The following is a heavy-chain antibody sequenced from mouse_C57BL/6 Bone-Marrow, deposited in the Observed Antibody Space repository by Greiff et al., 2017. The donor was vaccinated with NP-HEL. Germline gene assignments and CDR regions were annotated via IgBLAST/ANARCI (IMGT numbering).Heavy chain of an antibody. CDR1: GYTFTSYG. Sequence: QVQLKESGAELARPGASVKLSCKASGYTFTSYGISWVKQRTGQGLEWIGEIYPRSGNTYYNEKFKGKATLTADKSSSTAYMELRSLTSEDSAVYFCASPYYYGSSPVDYWGQGTTLTVSS. J-gene: IGHJ2*01. CDR2: IYPRSGNT. D-gene: IGHD1-1*01. V-gene: IGHV1-81*01. CDR3: ASPYYYGSSPVDY.